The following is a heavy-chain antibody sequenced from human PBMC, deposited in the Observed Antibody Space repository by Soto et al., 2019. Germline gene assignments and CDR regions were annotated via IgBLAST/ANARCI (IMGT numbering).Heavy chain of an antibody. CDR1: GYTFSNYA. J-gene: IGHJ6*02. V-gene: IGHV3-23*01. Sequence: EVQLLESGGGLVQPGGSLRLSCVASGYTFSNYAMSWVRQAPGKGLEWVSGISDSGGSTYHADSEKGRFTISRDNSKNTLYLQMNSLRAEDTAVYYCAKDRLVLSYFYYGMDVWGQGTTVTVSS. CDR3: AKDRLVLSYFYYGMDV. D-gene: IGHD2-21*02. CDR2: ISDSGGST.